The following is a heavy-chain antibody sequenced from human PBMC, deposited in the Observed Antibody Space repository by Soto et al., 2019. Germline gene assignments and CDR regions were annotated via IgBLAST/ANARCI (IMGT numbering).Heavy chain of an antibody. Sequence: QVQLVQSGAEVKKPGSSVRVSCKASGGTFGNHAISWVRQAPGQGLEWLGGIIPVLGVGDNAQNFQGRVTITADASTSTAYLKLSSLRSEDTALYYCAREAGYTYGYVFDYWGQGTLVTVSS. CDR2: IIPVLGVG. D-gene: IGHD5-18*01. J-gene: IGHJ4*02. V-gene: IGHV1-69*01. CDR1: GGTFGNHA. CDR3: AREAGYTYGYVFDY.